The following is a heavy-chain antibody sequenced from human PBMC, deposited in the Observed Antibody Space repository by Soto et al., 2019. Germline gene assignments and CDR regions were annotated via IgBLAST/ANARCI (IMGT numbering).Heavy chain of an antibody. J-gene: IGHJ6*02. D-gene: IGHD3-10*01. CDR3: ASSPYLWFGEMGYYYYGMDV. V-gene: IGHV4-59*01. Sequence: PSETLSLTCTVSGGSISSYYWSWTRQPPGKGLEWIGYIYYSGSTNYNPSLKSRVTISVDTSKNQFSLKLSSVTAADTAVYYCASSPYLWFGEMGYYYYGMDVWGQGTTVTVS. CDR1: GGSISSYY. CDR2: IYYSGST.